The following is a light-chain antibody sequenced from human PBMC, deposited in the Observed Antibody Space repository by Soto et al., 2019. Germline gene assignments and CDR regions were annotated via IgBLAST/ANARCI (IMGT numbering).Light chain of an antibody. CDR1: SSDVVGYNY. J-gene: IGLJ1*01. Sequence: QSALTQPASVSGSPGQSIKISCTGTSSDVVGYNYVSWYQHHPGKAPKLIIYDVSNRPSGVSNPFSGSKSGNTASLTISGLQPEDEADYYCSSYTTSNTRQIVFGTGTKLTVL. V-gene: IGLV2-14*03. CDR3: SSYTTSNTRQIV. CDR2: DVS.